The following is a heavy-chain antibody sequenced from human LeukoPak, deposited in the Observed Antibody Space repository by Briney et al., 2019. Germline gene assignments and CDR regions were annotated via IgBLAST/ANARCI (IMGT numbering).Heavy chain of an antibody. D-gene: IGHD6-19*01. J-gene: IGHJ4*02. CDR1: GFTFSSYG. CDR3: ARDRGGWPDC. V-gene: IGHV3-48*04. Sequence: GGSLRLSCVASGFTFSSYGMNWVRQLPGKGLEWISYITTSSSAMYYADSVRGRFTISRDSAKSSLYLQMNSLRAEDTAVYYCARDRGGWPDCWGQGTLVTVSS. CDR2: ITTSSSAM.